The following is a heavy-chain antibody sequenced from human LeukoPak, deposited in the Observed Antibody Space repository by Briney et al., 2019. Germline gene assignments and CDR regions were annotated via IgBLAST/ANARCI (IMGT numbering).Heavy chain of an antibody. CDR1: GGSISSSSYY. D-gene: IGHD3-10*01. J-gene: IGHJ5*02. V-gene: IGHV4-39*01. CDR2: IYYSGNT. Sequence: PSETLSLTCTVSGGSISSSSYYWGWIRQPPGKGLEWIGSIYYSGNTYYNPSLKSRVTISVDTSKNQFSLKLSSVTAADTAVYYCASVGSGSYYDNWFDPWGQGTLVTVSS. CDR3: ASVGSGSYYDNWFDP.